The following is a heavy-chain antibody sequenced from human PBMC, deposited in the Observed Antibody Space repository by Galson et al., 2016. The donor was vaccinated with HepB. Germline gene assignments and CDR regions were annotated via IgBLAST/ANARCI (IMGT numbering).Heavy chain of an antibody. J-gene: IGHJ4*02. D-gene: IGHD4-23*01. CDR2: IEGSNDNT. Sequence: SLRLSCAASGFGLSGNAMSWVRQAPGKGLEWVSGIEGSNDNTHYAESVKGRFTISRDNSKNTLYLELNTLRAEDTAVYYCSKDLFRWSFDYWGQGTLVSVSS. CDR1: GFGLSGNA. CDR3: SKDLFRWSFDY. V-gene: IGHV3-23*01.